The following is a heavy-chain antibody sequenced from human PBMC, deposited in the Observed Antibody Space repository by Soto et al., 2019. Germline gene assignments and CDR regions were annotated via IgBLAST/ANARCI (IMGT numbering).Heavy chain of an antibody. CDR3: AKLVIGYCSGNTCDDY. CDR1: GFTFSYG. Sequence: VQLLESGGGLIQPGGSLRLSCAASGFTFSYGIHWLRQAPGKGLEWVAYISYDSSNKFYVDSVKGRFTISRGNSKNTQFLQMNSLRAEDTAVYYCAKLVIGYCSGNTCDDYWGQGTLVAVSS. CDR2: ISYDSSNK. J-gene: IGHJ4*02. D-gene: IGHD2-15*01. V-gene: IGHV3-30*18.